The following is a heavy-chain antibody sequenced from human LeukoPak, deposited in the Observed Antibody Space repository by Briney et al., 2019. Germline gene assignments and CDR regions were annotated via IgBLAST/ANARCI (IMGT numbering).Heavy chain of an antibody. CDR2: ISYDGSNK. Sequence: PGGSLRLSCAASGFTFSSYAMHWVRQAPGKGLEWVAVISYDGSNKYYADSVKGRFTISRDNSKNTLYLQMNSLRAEDTAVYYCGRVGYPATWYSSPPFDYGGRGPLVTVS. V-gene: IGHV3-30-3*01. D-gene: IGHD2-15*01. J-gene: IGHJ4*02. CDR3: GRVGYPATWYSSPPFDY. CDR1: GFTFSSYA.